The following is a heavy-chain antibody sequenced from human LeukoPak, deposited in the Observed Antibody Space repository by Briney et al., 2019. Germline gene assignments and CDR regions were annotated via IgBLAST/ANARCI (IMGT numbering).Heavy chain of an antibody. V-gene: IGHV4-4*07. Sequence: SETLSLTCAVSGGSISRNYWSWIRQPVGKGLEWIGHIYSSGSTNYNPSLKSRVTMSVDTSKNQFSLKLTSVTAADTAVYYCARSTPTYYYYMDVWGRGTTVTVSS. J-gene: IGHJ6*03. D-gene: IGHD2-2*01. CDR1: GGSISRNY. CDR2: IYSSGST. CDR3: ARSTPTYYYYMDV.